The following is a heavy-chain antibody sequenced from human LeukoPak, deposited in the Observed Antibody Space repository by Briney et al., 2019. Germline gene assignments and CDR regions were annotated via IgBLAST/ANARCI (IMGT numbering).Heavy chain of an antibody. D-gene: IGHD3-10*01. J-gene: IGHJ4*02. CDR3: ARDQSLGSDPDY. V-gene: IGHV1-3*01. CDR1: GYTFTTSA. CDR2: INAGSGDT. Sequence: GASVKVSCKASGYTFTTSAMHWVRQAPGQRLEWMGWINAGSGDTKYSQKFQGRVTFTRDTSASTAYMALSSLRFEDTAVYFCARDQSLGSDPDYWGQGTLVTVSS.